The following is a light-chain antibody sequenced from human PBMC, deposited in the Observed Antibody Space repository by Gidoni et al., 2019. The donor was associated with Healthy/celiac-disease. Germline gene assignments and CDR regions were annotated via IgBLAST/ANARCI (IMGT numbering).Light chain of an antibody. V-gene: IGKV4-1*01. CDR2: WAS. J-gene: IGKJ1*01. CDR1: QSVLYSSNNKNY. Sequence: DIVMTQSPDSLAVSLGERATINCKSSQSVLYSSNNKNYLAWYQQKPGQPPKLLIYWASTRESGVPDRCSGSGSGTDFTLTISSLQAEDVAVYYCQQYYSTPQARTFGQGTKVEIK. CDR3: QQYYSTPQART.